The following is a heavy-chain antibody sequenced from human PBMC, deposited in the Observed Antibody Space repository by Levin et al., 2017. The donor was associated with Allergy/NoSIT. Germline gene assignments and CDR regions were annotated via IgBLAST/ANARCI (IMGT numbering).Heavy chain of an antibody. Sequence: PSETLSLTCTVTGASVTSDYYYWSWVRQAPGKGLEWIGYISYSETTYYNPSLKNRVSISVHASKNQFSLRLSSVTAADTAVYYCSRVRFFDWGPFDSWGQGTLVTVSS. CDR3: SRVRFFDWGPFDS. J-gene: IGHJ4*02. V-gene: IGHV4-30-4*01. D-gene: IGHD3-9*01. CDR1: GASVTSDYYY. CDR2: ISYSETT.